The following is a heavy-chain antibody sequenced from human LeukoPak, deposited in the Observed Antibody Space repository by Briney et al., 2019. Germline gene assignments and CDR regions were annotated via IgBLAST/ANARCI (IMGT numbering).Heavy chain of an antibody. CDR2: INPNSGGT. CDR3: ARGVRDCSSTSCYILKGLWY. CDR1: GYTFTGYY. Sequence: ASVKVSCKASGYTFTGYYMQWVRQAPGQVLEWMGWINPNSGGTNYAQKFQGRVTMTRDTSSSTAYMELSRLRSDDTAVYHCARGVRDCSSTSCYILKGLWYWGQGTPVTVSS. D-gene: IGHD2-2*02. J-gene: IGHJ4*02. V-gene: IGHV1-2*02.